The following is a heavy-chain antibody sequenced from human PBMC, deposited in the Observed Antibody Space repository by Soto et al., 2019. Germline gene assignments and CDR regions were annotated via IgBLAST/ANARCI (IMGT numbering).Heavy chain of an antibody. V-gene: IGHV1-69*12. CDR1: GGTFSSYA. D-gene: IGHD2-15*01. J-gene: IGHJ5*02. Sequence: QVQLVQSGAEVKKPGSSVKVSCKASGGTFSSYAISWVRQAPGQGLEWMGGIIPIFGTGNYAQKFQGRGTITADASTSTAYMELSSLRSEDTAVYYCARARTSSCPVGCWFDPWGQGTLVTVSS. CDR3: ARARTSSCPVGCWFDP. CDR2: IIPIFGTG.